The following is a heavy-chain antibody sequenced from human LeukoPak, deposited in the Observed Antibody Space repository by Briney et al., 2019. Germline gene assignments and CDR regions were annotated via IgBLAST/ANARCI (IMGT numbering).Heavy chain of an antibody. V-gene: IGHV6-1*01. CDR3: ARERYGGYDFSSSGWYGFDY. Sequence: SQTLSLTSAMSLDTVSANSVGAHSIRHSPSRCLELLGKTYYRSKWYTDYAVSLKRRMTINADKSKHQFSLQLNSVTPDDTAVYYCARERYGGYDFSSSGWYGFDYWCPGTLVTVSS. D-gene: IGHD6-19*01. J-gene: IGHJ4*02. CDR1: LDTVSANSVG. CDR2: TYYRSKWYT.